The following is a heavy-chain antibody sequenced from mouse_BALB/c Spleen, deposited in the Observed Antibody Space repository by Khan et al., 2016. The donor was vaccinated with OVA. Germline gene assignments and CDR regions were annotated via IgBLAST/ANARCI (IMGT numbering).Heavy chain of an antibody. Sequence: VQLVESGPGLVAPSQSLSITCTVSGFSLTSYGVHWVRQPPGKGLEWLVVIWSDGSTNYNSVLKSRLSISKDSSKSQVFLKMNSLQTDDTAIYYCARWFDGYSSLYAMDYWGQGTSVTVSS. V-gene: IGHV2-6*02. CDR1: GFSLTSYG. D-gene: IGHD2-3*01. CDR2: IWSDGST. J-gene: IGHJ4*01. CDR3: ARWFDGYSSLYAMDY.